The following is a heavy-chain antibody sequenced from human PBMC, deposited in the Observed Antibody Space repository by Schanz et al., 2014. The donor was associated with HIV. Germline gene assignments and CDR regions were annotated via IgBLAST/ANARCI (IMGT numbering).Heavy chain of an antibody. CDR3: ARSPSYGMDV. CDR1: GLTFSGSA. CDR2: ISGSGGGT. Sequence: EVQLLESGGGLVQPGGSLRLTCAASGLTFSGSAMNWVRQAPGKGLEWVSAISGSGGGTYYADSVKGRFSISRDNAKNSLSLQMNSLRAEDTAVYYCARSPSYGMDVWGQGTLVTVSS. V-gene: IGHV3-23*01. J-gene: IGHJ6*02.